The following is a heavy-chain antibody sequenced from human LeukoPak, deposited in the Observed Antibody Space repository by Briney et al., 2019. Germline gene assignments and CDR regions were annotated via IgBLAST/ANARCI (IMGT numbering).Heavy chain of an antibody. CDR1: GGSFSGYY. CDR3: ARGNMIVVVISAFDI. CDR2: INHSGST. D-gene: IGHD3-22*01. J-gene: IGHJ3*02. V-gene: IGHV4-34*01. Sequence: KPSETLSLTCAVSGGSFSGYYWSWIRQPPGKGLEWLGEINHSGSTNYNPSLKSRVTISVDTSKNQFSLKLSSVTAADTAVYYCARGNMIVVVISAFDIWGQGTMVTVSS.